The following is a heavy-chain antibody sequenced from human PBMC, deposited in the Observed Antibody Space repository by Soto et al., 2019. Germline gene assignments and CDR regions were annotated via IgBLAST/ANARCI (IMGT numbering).Heavy chain of an antibody. D-gene: IGHD6-13*01. V-gene: IGHV4-30-4*01. J-gene: IGHJ3*02. CDR3: ASPDLFQTAAGTFDM. CDR2: IYYSGST. CDR1: GGSISSGDYY. Sequence: SETLSLTCTVSGGSISSGDYYWSWIRQPPGKGLEWIGYIYYSGSTYYNPSLKSRVTISVDTSKNQFSLKLSSVTAADTAVYYFASPDLFQTAAGTFDMGGKGKMVPV.